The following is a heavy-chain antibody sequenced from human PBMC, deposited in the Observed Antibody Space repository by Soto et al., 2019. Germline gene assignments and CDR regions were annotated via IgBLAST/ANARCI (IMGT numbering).Heavy chain of an antibody. V-gene: IGHV1-18*01. J-gene: IGHJ4*02. D-gene: IGHD1-26*01. CDR3: ARVGGAVVTADY. Sequence: QVQLVQSGPEVKKPGASVKVSCKTSGYTFINSGISWVRQAPGQGLEWMGWINPDNGNTNFAQRLQGRVTMTADRSTRTAYMELRSLRFDDTAMYYGARVGGAVVTADYWGQGTLVTVSS. CDR1: GYTFINSG. CDR2: INPDNGNT.